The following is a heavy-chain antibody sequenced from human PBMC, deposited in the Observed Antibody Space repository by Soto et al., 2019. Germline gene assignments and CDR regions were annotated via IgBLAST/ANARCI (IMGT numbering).Heavy chain of an antibody. CDR3: AMDYGDRPEYFKH. D-gene: IGHD4-17*01. J-gene: IGHJ1*01. CDR2: ISPLKGRT. V-gene: IGHV1-18*04. CDR1: GYTFTSYG. Sequence: QVQLVQSGPDLKRPGASMKVSCKASGYTFTSYGISWVRQAPGQGLEWMAWISPLKGRTQYSQKAQGRVTLSTDTSSNTAYMEMTTLRVDDTAGYYCAMDYGDRPEYFKHWGQGTLVTVS.